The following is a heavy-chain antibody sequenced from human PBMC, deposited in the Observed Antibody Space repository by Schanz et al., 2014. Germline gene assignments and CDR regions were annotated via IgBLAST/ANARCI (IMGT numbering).Heavy chain of an antibody. D-gene: IGHD3-10*01. CDR3: ARVSMEFERGKSYYYYMDV. J-gene: IGHJ6*03. CDR1: GYTFTSYG. V-gene: IGHV1-18*01. Sequence: QVQLVQSGGEMKKPGASVKVSCKASGYTFTSYGINWVRQAPGQGLEWMGWISPYNGNTNYAQKLQDRVTMTRNTSISTAYMELNSLTSEDTAVYYCARVSMEFERGKSYYYYMDVWGRGTTVTVSS. CDR2: ISPYNGNT.